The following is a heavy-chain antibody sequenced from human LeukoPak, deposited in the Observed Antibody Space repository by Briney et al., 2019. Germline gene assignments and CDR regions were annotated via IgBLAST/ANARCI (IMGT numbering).Heavy chain of an antibody. V-gene: IGHV3-23*01. J-gene: IGHJ5*02. Sequence: AGGSLRLSCAASGFTFSSYAMRWVRQAPGKGLEWVSAISGSGGSTYYADSVKGRFTISRDNSKNTLYLQMNSLRAEDTAVYYCAKGQHIVVVTARDWFDPWGQGTLVTVSS. CDR2: ISGSGGST. CDR1: GFTFSSYA. D-gene: IGHD2-21*02. CDR3: AKGQHIVVVTARDWFDP.